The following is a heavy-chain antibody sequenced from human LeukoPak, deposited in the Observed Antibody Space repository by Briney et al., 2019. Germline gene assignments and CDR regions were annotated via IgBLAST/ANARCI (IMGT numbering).Heavy chain of an antibody. Sequence: GGFLRLSCAASGFTFSSYSMNWVRQAPGKGLEWVSSISSSSSYIYYADSVKGRFTISRDNAKNSLYLQMNSLRAEDTAVYYCARESDWLVDYWGQGTLVTVSS. J-gene: IGHJ4*02. D-gene: IGHD6-19*01. CDR3: ARESDWLVDY. CDR1: GFTFSSYS. V-gene: IGHV3-21*01. CDR2: ISSSSSYI.